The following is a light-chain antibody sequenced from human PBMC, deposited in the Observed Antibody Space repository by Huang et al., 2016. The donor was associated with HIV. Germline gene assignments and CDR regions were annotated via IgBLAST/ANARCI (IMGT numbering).Light chain of an antibody. V-gene: IGKV3-15*01. J-gene: IGKJ1*01. CDR2: AAS. CDR1: HSVSSD. Sequence: EIVMTQSPATLSVSPGERATLSCRASHSVSSDLAWYQQNPGQAPRLLIYAASIRAAGVPARFSGSGSGTEFTLTISSLQSEDFAVYYCQQYNNWPRGTFGQGTKVEIK. CDR3: QQYNNWPRGT.